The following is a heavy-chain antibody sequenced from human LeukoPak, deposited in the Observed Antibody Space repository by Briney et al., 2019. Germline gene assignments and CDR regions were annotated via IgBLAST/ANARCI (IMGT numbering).Heavy chain of an antibody. CDR2: ISAYNGNT. Sequence: ASVKVSCKASGYTFTSYGISWVRQAPGQGLEWMGWISAYNGNTNYAQKLQGRVTMTTDTSTSTAYMELRSLRSDDTAVYYCASYVRRPGIAVDWGQGTLVTVSS. J-gene: IGHJ4*02. D-gene: IGHD6-19*01. CDR3: ASYVRRPGIAVD. CDR1: GYTFTSYG. V-gene: IGHV1-18*01.